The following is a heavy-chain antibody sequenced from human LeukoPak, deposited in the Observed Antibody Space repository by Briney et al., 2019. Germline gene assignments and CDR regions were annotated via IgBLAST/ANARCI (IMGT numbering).Heavy chain of an antibody. D-gene: IGHD2-21*02. J-gene: IGHJ4*02. Sequence: SETLSLTCAVSGVSFTGYSWTWIRQPPGKGLEWIGEISHSGGSNYNASLKTRLTISLDTPKKQISLNLSSVTAADKAVYYCATPGAYCGSDCYLAYWGQGTLVTVSS. CDR3: ATPGAYCGSDCYLAY. V-gene: IGHV4-34*10. CDR1: GVSFTGYS. CDR2: ISHSGGS.